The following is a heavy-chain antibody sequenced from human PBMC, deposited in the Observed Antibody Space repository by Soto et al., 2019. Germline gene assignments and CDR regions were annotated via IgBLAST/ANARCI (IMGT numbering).Heavy chain of an antibody. D-gene: IGHD2-15*01. CDR1: GGSFSGYY. CDR3: ARAAPRYCSGGSCYSGRVY. CDR2: INHSGST. V-gene: IGHV4-34*01. Sequence: QVQLQQWGAGLLKPSETLSLTCAVYGGSFSGYYWSWIRQPPGKGLEWSGEINHSGSTNYNPSLTIRVTISVDTSKNPFSLTLSSVTAADTAVYYCARAAPRYCSGGSCYSGRVYWGQGTLVTVSS. J-gene: IGHJ4*02.